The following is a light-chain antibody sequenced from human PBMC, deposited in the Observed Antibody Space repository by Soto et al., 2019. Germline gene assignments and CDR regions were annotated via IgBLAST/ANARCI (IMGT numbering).Light chain of an antibody. J-gene: IGLJ3*02. CDR2: SNN. V-gene: IGLV1-47*02. CDR3: AAWDDSLSGWL. CDR1: SSNIGSNY. Sequence: QSVLTQPPSASGTPGQRVTFSCSGSSSNIGSNYVYWYQQLPGTAPKLLIYSNNQRPSGVPDRFSGSKSGTAASLAISGLRSEDDADYYCAAWDDSLSGWLFGGGTKLTVL.